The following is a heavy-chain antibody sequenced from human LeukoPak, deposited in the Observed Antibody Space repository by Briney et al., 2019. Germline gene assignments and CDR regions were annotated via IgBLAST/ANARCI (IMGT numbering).Heavy chain of an antibody. Sequence: SVKVSCKASGGTFSGYAISWVRQAPGQGLEWMGGIIPIFGTANYAQKFQGRVTITADESTSTAYMELSSLRSEDTAVYYCARVHYYYYYMDVRGKGTTVTVSS. J-gene: IGHJ6*03. V-gene: IGHV1-69*13. CDR1: GGTFSGYA. CDR3: ARVHYYYYYMDV. CDR2: IIPIFGTA.